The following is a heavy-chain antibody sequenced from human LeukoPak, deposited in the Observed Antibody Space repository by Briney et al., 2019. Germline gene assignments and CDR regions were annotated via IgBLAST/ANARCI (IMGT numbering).Heavy chain of an antibody. Sequence: GGSLRLSCAASGFPFSSYSMTWVRQAPGKGLEWVANIKPDGTTKFYVDSVKGRFTISRDNALSSLYLQMNSLRAEDTAIYYCARSIPYGTTWYGRSDYWGQGTLVTVSS. V-gene: IGHV3-7*03. J-gene: IGHJ4*02. D-gene: IGHD6-13*01. CDR3: ARSIPYGTTWYGRSDY. CDR1: GFPFSSYS. CDR2: IKPDGTTK.